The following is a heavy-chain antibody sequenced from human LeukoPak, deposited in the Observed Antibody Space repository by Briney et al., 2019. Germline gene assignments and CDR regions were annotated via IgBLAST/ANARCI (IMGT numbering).Heavy chain of an antibody. CDR2: INPSGGST. CDR1: GYTFTSYY. V-gene: IGHV1-46*01. D-gene: IGHD6-13*01. Sequence: GASVKVSCKASGYTFTSYYMHWVRQAPGQGLEWMGIINPSGGSTSYAQKFQGRVTMTRDTSTSTVYMELSSLRSEDTAVYYCARDPLVAAGGYYYYGMDVWGQGTTVTVSS. J-gene: IGHJ6*02. CDR3: ARDPLVAAGGYYYYGMDV.